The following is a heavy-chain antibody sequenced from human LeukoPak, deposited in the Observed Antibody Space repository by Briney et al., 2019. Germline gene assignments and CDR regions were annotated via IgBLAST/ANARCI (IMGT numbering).Heavy chain of an antibody. CDR1: GFTVSSNY. Sequence: PGGSLRLSCAASGFTVSSNYMSWVRQAPGKGLEWVSFIYSGGSTYYADSVKGRFTISRDNSKNTLYLQMNSLRAEDTAVYYCAKDPVGRARYFDYWGQGTLVTVSS. CDR3: AKDPVGRARYFDY. D-gene: IGHD1-26*01. V-gene: IGHV3-53*01. J-gene: IGHJ4*02. CDR2: IYSGGST.